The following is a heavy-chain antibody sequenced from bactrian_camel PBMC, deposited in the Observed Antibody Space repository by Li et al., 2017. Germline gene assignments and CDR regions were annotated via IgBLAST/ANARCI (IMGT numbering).Heavy chain of an antibody. J-gene: IGHJ6*01. Sequence: HVQLVESGGGSVQAGGSLRLSCTASGNTYNVAWFREAPGKEREGVAIIYTGTGSAHEADSVKGRFTISQDHAKNTLYLQMNSLKPEDTAMYYCAATRGGWSIAAMRLRETGFGYWGQGTQVTVS. CDR2: IYTGTGSA. CDR1: GNTYNV. CDR3: AATRGGWSIAAMRLRETGFGY. D-gene: IGHD4*01. V-gene: IGHV3S54*01.